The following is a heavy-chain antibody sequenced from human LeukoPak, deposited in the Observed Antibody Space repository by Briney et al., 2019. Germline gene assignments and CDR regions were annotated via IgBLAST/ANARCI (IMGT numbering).Heavy chain of an antibody. CDR2: ISPGGETP. J-gene: IGHJ4*02. D-gene: IGHD5-12*01. V-gene: IGHV3-23*01. Sequence: GGTLRLSCAASGFTFKNYGMNWVRQAPGKGLEWVSGISPGGETPYYADFVRGRFTISRDNSKNTMYLQMNSLRVEDTAVYYCAQDRAWIEFYFWGQGTLVTVSS. CDR3: AQDRAWIEFYF. CDR1: GFTFKNYG.